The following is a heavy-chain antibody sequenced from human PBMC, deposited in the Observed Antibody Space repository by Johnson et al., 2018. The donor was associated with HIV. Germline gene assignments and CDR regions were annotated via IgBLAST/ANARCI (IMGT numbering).Heavy chain of an antibody. J-gene: IGHJ3*02. CDR3: ASRLLWELRGTAFDI. CDR2: LYSGGST. V-gene: IGHV3-66*01. Sequence: VQLVESGGGLVQPGGSLRLSCAASGFTVSSNYMSWVRQAPGKGLEWVSVLYSGGSTYYADPVTRRFTISRDNAKKALYLQMNSLRAEDTAVYYCASRLLWELRGTAFDIWGQGTMVTVSS. CDR1: GFTVSSNY. D-gene: IGHD3-16*01.